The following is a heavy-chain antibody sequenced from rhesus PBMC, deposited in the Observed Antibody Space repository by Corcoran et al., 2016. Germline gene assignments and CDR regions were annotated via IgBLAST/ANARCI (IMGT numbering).Heavy chain of an antibody. D-gene: IGHD3-16*01. Sequence: QVQLQESGPGLVKPSETLSLTCAVSGGSISSTSWSWIRQSPGKGLEGIGYIYGGSWSTSYNPSLKSRVTISTDTSKNQFSLKLSSVTAADTAVYYCVRVGDYSCSYYSFDYWGQGVLVTVSS. CDR3: VRVGDYSCSYYSFDY. J-gene: IGHJ4*01. CDR2: IYGGSWST. V-gene: IGHV4-147*01. CDR1: GGSISSTS.